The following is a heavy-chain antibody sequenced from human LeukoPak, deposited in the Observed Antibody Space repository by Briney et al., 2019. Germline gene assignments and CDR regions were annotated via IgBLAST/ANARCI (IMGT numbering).Heavy chain of an antibody. CDR3: AKTPNIVVVVAATPYYFDY. V-gene: IGHV3-23*01. J-gene: IGHJ4*02. D-gene: IGHD2-15*01. CDR1: GFTFSSYA. CDR2: ISGSGGST. Sequence: PGGSLRLSCAASGFTFSSYAMSWVRRAPGKGLEWVSAISGSGGSTYYADSVKGRFTISRDNSKNTLYLQMTSLRAEDTAVYYCAKTPNIVVVVAATPYYFDYWGQGTLVTVSS.